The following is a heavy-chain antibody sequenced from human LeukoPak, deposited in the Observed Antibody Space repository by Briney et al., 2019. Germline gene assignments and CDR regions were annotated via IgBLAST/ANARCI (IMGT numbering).Heavy chain of an antibody. D-gene: IGHD3-22*01. J-gene: IGHJ4*02. V-gene: IGHV3-7*01. Sequence: GGSLRLSCAASGFTFGSYAMSWVRQAPGKGLEWVANIKYDGSLKFYGGSVKGRFTISRDNTKNSLYLEMNSLRVDDTALYFCASSHDSSGNDWGQGTMVTVSS. CDR2: IKYDGSLK. CDR3: ASSHDSSGND. CDR1: GFTFGSYA.